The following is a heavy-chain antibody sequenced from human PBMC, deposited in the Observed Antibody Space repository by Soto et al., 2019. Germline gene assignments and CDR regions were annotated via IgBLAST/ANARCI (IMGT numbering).Heavy chain of an antibody. V-gene: IGHV4-34*01. CDR2: INHSGST. CDR3: ARVYGSGSRIHPDAFDI. CDR1: GGSFSGYY. Sequence: SETLSLTCAVYGGSFSGYYWSWIRQPPGKGLEWIGEINHSGSTNYNPSLKSRVTISVDTSKNQFSLKLSSVTAADTAVYYCARVYGSGSRIHPDAFDIWGQGTMVTVSS. D-gene: IGHD3-10*01. J-gene: IGHJ3*02.